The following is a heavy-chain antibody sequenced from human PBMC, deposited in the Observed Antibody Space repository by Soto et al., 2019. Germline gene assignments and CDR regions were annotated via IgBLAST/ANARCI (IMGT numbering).Heavy chain of an antibody. CDR3: ARPYSSGYSNWFDP. J-gene: IGHJ5*02. D-gene: IGHD3-22*01. CDR1: GYTFTGYN. Sequence: ASVKVSCKASGYTFTGYNMHWVRQAPGQGLEWMGWINPNSGGTNYAQKFQGRVTMTRDTSISTAYMELSRLRSDDTAVYYCARPYSSGYSNWFDPWGQGTLVTVSS. CDR2: INPNSGGT. V-gene: IGHV1-2*02.